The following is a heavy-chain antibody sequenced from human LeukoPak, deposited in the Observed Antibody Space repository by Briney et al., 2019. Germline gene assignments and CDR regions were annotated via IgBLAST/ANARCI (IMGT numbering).Heavy chain of an antibody. J-gene: IGHJ4*02. CDR1: GYTFTSYG. CDR3: ARYMRFLEWLPRPIDY. Sequence: ASVKVSCKASGYTFTSYGISWVRQAPGQGLEWVGWISAYIGNTNYAQQLQGRVPMSTDTSTSTAYMELRSLRSDDTAVYYCARYMRFLEWLPRPIDYWGQGTMVTVSS. CDR2: ISAYIGNT. V-gene: IGHV1-18*01. D-gene: IGHD3-3*01.